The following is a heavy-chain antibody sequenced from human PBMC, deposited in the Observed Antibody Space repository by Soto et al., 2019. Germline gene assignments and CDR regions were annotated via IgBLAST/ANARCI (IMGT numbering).Heavy chain of an antibody. Sequence: QLQLQESGPGLVKPSETLSLTCTVSGGSISSSSYYWGWIRQPPGKGLEWIGSIYYSGSTYYNPSLKSRVTISVDTSKNQFSLKLSSVTAADTAVYYCARGIYAFWSGSKYPYYYMDVWGKGTTVTVSS. CDR2: IYYSGST. CDR3: ARGIYAFWSGSKYPYYYMDV. CDR1: GGSISSSSYY. D-gene: IGHD3-3*01. V-gene: IGHV4-39*01. J-gene: IGHJ6*03.